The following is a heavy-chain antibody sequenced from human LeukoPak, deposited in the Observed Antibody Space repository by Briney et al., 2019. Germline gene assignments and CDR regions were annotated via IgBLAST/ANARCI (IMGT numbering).Heavy chain of an antibody. CDR2: IYSSGST. CDR3: ARGLGSSSWYLHYYYYYYMDV. CDR1: GGSISSGYYY. Sequence: SETLALICTVSGGSISSGYYYWSWIRQPAGKVLEWIGRIYSSGSTNYNPSLKSRVTISVDTSKNQFSLKLSSVTAADTAVYYCARGLGSSSWYLHYYYYYYMDVWGKGTTVTVSS. J-gene: IGHJ6*03. D-gene: IGHD6-13*01. V-gene: IGHV4-61*02.